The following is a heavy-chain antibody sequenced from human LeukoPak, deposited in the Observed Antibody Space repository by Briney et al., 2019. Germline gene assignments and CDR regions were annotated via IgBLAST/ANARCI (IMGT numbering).Heavy chain of an antibody. J-gene: IGHJ5*02. CDR2: IYHSGNT. CDR1: GVSVISHTYY. CDR3: ARSSGGVAAAATP. V-gene: IGHV4-39*01. D-gene: IGHD6-13*01. Sequence: SETLSLTCTVSGVSVISHTYYWVWIRQPPGKGLEWIGSIYHSGNTYYNPSLKSRVTISVDTSKIQFSLRLSSVTAADTAVYYCARSSGGVAAAATPWGQGTLVTVSS.